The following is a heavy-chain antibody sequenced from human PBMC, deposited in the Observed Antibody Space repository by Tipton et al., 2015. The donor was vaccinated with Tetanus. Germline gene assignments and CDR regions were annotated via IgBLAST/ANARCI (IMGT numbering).Heavy chain of an antibody. D-gene: IGHD1-26*01. CDR2: IKEDGSQK. Sequence: SLRLSCAASGFSLSSYWTSWVRQAPGKGLEWVANIKEDGSQKNYVDSVKGRFTISRDNAKNSVYLQMNSLRAEDTAVYYCARPEVGGDYWGQGTLVTVSS. V-gene: IGHV3-7*01. CDR3: ARPEVGGDY. CDR1: GFSLSSYW. J-gene: IGHJ4*02.